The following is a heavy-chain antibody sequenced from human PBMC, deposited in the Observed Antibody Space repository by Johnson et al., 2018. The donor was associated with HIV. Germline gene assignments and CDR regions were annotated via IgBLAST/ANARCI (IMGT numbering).Heavy chain of an antibody. CDR1: GFTFSSYA. CDR2: ISYDGSTK. CDR3: AREGDAFDI. J-gene: IGHJ3*02. V-gene: IGHV3-30*04. Sequence: QVQLVESGGGVVQPGRSLRLSCAASGFTFSSYAMHWVRQAPGKGLEWVAVISYDGSTKYYADSVKGRFTISRDNSKNTLYLQMNSLRAEDTAVYYCAREGDAFDIWGQGTMVTVSS.